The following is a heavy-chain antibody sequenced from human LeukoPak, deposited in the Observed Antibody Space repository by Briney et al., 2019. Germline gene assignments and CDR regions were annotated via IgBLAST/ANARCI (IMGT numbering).Heavy chain of an antibody. CDR3: AKDKPPRGYCSSTSCLTFDY. D-gene: IGHD2-2*01. CDR1: GFTFSSYG. V-gene: IGHV3-23*01. CDR2: ISGSGGST. Sequence: GGSLRLSCAASGFTFSSYGMSWVRQAPGKGLEWVSAISGSGGSTYYADSVKGRFTISRDNSKNTLYLQMNSLRAEDTAVYYCAKDKPPRGYCSSTSCLTFDYWGQGTLVTVSS. J-gene: IGHJ4*02.